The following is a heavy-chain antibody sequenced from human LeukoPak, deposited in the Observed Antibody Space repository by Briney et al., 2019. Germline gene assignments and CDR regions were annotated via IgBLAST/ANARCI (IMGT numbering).Heavy chain of an antibody. Sequence: PSETLSLTCTVSGGSISSYYWSWIRQPPGKGLEWIGYIYYSGSTDYNPSLKSRVTISVDTSKNQFSLKLSSVTAADTAVYYCARDYCSSTSCYRAFDIWGQGTMVTVSS. CDR2: IYYSGST. CDR1: GGSISSYY. CDR3: ARDYCSSTSCYRAFDI. V-gene: IGHV4-59*01. J-gene: IGHJ3*02. D-gene: IGHD2-2*01.